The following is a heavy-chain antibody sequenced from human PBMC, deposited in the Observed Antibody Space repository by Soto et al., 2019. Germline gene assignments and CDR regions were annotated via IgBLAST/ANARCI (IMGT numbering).Heavy chain of an antibody. Sequence: SVKVSCKASGGTFSSYAISWVRQAPGQGLEWMGGINPIRGDTKYTQKFQGRVTMTRDTSTSTAYMELTSLRSDDTALYYCASQPLRGISAAGAFDSWGQGTLVTVSS. D-gene: IGHD6-13*01. CDR3: ASQPLRGISAAGAFDS. V-gene: IGHV1-69*10. J-gene: IGHJ4*02. CDR2: INPIRGDT. CDR1: GGTFSSYA.